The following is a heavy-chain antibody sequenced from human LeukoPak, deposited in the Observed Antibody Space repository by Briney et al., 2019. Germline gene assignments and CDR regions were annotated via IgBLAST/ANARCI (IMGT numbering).Heavy chain of an antibody. Sequence: PSETLSLTCTVSGGSISSYYWSWIRQPPGKGLEWIGYIYYSGSTNYNPSLKSRVTISVDTSKNQFSLKLSSVTAADTAVYYCARDIGPATAAHFDYWGQGTLVTVSS. J-gene: IGHJ4*02. D-gene: IGHD2-21*02. CDR1: GGSISSYY. CDR2: IYYSGST. V-gene: IGHV4-59*01. CDR3: ARDIGPATAAHFDY.